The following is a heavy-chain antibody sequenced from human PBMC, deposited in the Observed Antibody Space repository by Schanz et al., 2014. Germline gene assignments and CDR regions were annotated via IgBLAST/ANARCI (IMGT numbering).Heavy chain of an antibody. V-gene: IGHV3-15*04. J-gene: IGHJ3*02. D-gene: IGHD1-20*01. CDR2: IENNANGATT. Sequence: EARLVESGGGLVEPGGSLRLSCSGSGFTFSDVYMSWVRQAPGKGLEWVGRIENNANGATTDYAAPVKGRFTVSRDDSRNTLYLQMNTLRTXDTALYYCTTFNNRDALYIWGQGTMVSVSS. CDR1: GFTFSDVY. CDR3: TTFNNRDALYI.